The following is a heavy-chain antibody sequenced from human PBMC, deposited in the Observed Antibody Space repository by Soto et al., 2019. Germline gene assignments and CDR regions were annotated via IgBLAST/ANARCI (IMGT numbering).Heavy chain of an antibody. V-gene: IGHV5-51*01. CDR1: GYSFTSYW. J-gene: IGHJ6*02. CDR2: IYPGDSDT. D-gene: IGHD3-10*01. Sequence: KISCKGSGYSFTSYWIGWVRQMPGKGLEWMGIIYPGDSDTRYSPSFQGQVTISADKSISTAYLQWSSLKASDTAMYYCARSLARYYGSGIFYYYGMDVWGQGTTVTVSS. CDR3: ARSLARYYGSGIFYYYGMDV.